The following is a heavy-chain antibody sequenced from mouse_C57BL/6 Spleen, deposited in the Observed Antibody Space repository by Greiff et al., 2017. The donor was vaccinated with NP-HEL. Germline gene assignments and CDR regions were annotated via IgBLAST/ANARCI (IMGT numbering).Heavy chain of an antibody. Sequence: QVQLQQSGPGLVQPSQSLSITCTVSGFSLTSYGVHWVRQSPGKGLEWLGVIWSGGSTDYNAAFISRLSISKDNSKSQVFFKMNSLQADDTAIYYCASYDGYYHYYAMDYWGQGTSVTVSS. CDR1: GFSLTSYG. V-gene: IGHV2-2*01. J-gene: IGHJ4*01. D-gene: IGHD2-3*01. CDR3: ASYDGYYHYYAMDY. CDR2: IWSGGST.